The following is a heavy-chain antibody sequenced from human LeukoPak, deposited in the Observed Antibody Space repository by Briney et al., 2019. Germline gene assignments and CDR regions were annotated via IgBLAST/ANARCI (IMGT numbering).Heavy chain of an antibody. D-gene: IGHD1-26*01. Sequence: SETLSLTCTVSGYSISSGYYWGWIRQPPGKGLEWIGSIHQSGSTYYDPPLKSRVTLSVDTSKNQVSLKLSSVTAADTAVYYCAGDPVVGTTTIDYWGQGTLVTVSS. CDR2: IHQSGST. CDR3: AGDPVVGTTTIDY. CDR1: GYSISSGYY. J-gene: IGHJ4*02. V-gene: IGHV4-38-2*02.